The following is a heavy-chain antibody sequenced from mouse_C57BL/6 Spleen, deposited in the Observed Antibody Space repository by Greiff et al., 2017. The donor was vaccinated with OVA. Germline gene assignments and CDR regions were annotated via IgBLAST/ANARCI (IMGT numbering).Heavy chain of an antibody. J-gene: IGHJ1*03. D-gene: IGHD2-1*01. V-gene: IGHV1-64*01. CDR1: GYTFTSYW. CDR2: IHPNSGST. CDR3: ASGGNYGYFGV. Sequence: QVQLQQPGAELVKPGASVKLSCKASGYTFTSYWMHWVKQRPGQGLEWIGMIHPNSGSTNYNEKFKSKATLTVNKSSSTTYMQRSSLTSEDSAVYCCASGGNYGYFGVRGTGATVTVST.